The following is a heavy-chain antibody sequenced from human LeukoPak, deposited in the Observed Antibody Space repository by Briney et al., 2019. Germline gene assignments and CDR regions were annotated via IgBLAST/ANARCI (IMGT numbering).Heavy chain of an antibody. Sequence: GGSLRLSCTVSGFTVSSNSMSWVRQAPGKGLEWVSFIYSDNTHYSDSVKGRVTISRDNSKNTLYLQMNSLRAENTAVYYCARRAGAYSHPYDYWGQGTLVTVSS. CDR2: IYSDNT. J-gene: IGHJ4*02. V-gene: IGHV3-53*01. D-gene: IGHD4/OR15-4a*01. CDR1: GFTVSSNS. CDR3: ARRAGAYSHPYDY.